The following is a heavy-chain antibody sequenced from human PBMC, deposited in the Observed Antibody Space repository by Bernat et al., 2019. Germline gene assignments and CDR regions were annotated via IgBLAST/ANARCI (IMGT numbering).Heavy chain of an antibody. CDR1: GFTFSSYG. V-gene: IGHV3-30*18. CDR3: AKVGYGDRSNIDY. CDR2: ISYDGSNK. J-gene: IGHJ4*02. Sequence: QVQLVESGGGVVQPGRSLRLSCAASGFTFSSYGMHWVRQAPGKGLEWVAVISYDGSNKYYADSVKGRCTISRDNSKNTLYLQMNSLRAEDTAVYYCAKVGYGDRSNIDYWGQGTLVTVSS. D-gene: IGHD4-17*01.